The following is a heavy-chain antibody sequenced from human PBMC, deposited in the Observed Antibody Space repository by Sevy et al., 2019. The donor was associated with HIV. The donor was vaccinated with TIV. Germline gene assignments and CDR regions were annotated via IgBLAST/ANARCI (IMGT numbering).Heavy chain of an antibody. CDR1: GFTFSSYA. CDR3: VKGVTSITMVRGVIRY. D-gene: IGHD3-10*01. Sequence: GGSLRLSCSASGFTFSSYAMHWVRQAPGKGLEYVSAISSNGGSTYYADSVKGRFTISRDNSKNTLYLQMSSLRAEDTAMYYCVKGVTSITMVRGVIRYWGQGTLVTVSS. V-gene: IGHV3-64D*06. J-gene: IGHJ4*02. CDR2: ISSNGGST.